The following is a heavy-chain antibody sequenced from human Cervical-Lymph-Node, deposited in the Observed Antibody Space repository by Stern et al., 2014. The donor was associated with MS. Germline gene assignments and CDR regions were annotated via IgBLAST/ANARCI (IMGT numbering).Heavy chain of an antibody. D-gene: IGHD2-15*01. CDR1: GYTFTSYA. J-gene: IGHJ6*02. CDR3: ARAELLYYYYGMDV. CDR2: ISTNNGNP. Sequence: VQLVESGAELKKPGASVKVSCKASGYTFTSYAMNWVRQAPGQGLEWMGWISTNNGNPTYAQSFTGRFAFSLDTSVSTAYLHISSLKAEDTAVYYCARAELLYYYYGMDVWGQGTTVTVSS. V-gene: IGHV7-4-1*02.